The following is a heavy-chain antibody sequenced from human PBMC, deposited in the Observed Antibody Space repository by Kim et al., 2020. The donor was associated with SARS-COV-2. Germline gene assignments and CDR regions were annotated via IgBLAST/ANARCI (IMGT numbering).Heavy chain of an antibody. CDR2: SGGST. CDR3: ARDDDY. Sequence: SGGSTYYADSVKGRFTSSRDNSKNTLYLQMNSLRAEDTAVYYCARDDDYWGQGTLVTVSS. J-gene: IGHJ4*02. V-gene: IGHV3-66*01.